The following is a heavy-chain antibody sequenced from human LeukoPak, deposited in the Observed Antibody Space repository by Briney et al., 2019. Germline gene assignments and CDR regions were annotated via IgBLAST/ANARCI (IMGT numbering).Heavy chain of an antibody. J-gene: IGHJ6*02. CDR2: ISAYNGNT. D-gene: IGHD3-3*01. CDR1: GYTFTSYG. V-gene: IGHV1-18*01. Sequence: ASVKVSCKSSGYTFTSYGISWVRQAPGQGLAWMGRISAYNGNTNYAQKFQGRVTMTRNTSISTAYMELSSLRSEDTAVYYCARDDFWSGYYTGIGYYYYYYGMDVWGQGTTVTVSS. CDR3: ARDDFWSGYYTGIGYYYYYYGMDV.